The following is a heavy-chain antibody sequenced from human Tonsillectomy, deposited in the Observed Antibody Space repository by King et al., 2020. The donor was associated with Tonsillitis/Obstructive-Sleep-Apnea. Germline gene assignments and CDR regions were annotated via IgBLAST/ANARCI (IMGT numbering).Heavy chain of an antibody. V-gene: IGHV3-49*04. D-gene: IGHD4-17*01. Sequence: VQLVESGGGLVQPGRSLRLSCTASGFTFGDYAMSWVRQAPGKGLEWVGFIRSKAYGGTTEYAASVKGRFTISRDDSKSIAHLQKNSLKAEDTAVYYCARGGIGPRDYGDYPYFFDHWGQGTLVTVST. J-gene: IGHJ4*02. CDR3: ARGGIGPRDYGDYPYFFDH. CDR1: GFTFGDYA. CDR2: IRSKAYGGTT.